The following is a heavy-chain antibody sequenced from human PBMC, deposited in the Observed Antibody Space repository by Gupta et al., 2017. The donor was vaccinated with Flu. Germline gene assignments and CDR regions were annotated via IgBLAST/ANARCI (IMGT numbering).Heavy chain of an antibody. CDR1: GFFVSTHA. CDR2: ISTGGAAI. J-gene: IGHJ6*02. CDR3: ANNPQGESIFYGMAV. V-gene: IGHV3-23*01. D-gene: IGHD3-16*01. Sequence: EVKLLESGGGLVPPGGSLRLSCAASGFFVSTHAVTWVRQAPGKGLEWVSTISTGGAAIYYADSVKGRFTISRDDSRGTLYLQMNSLRVEDTALYFCANNPQGESIFYGMAVWGQGTSVTVSS.